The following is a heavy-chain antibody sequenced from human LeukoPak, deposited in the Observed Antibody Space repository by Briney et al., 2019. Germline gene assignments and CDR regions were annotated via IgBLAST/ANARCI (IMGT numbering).Heavy chain of an antibody. Sequence: GGSLRLSCAASGFTFSSYAMHWVRQAPGKGLEWVAVISYDGSNKYYADSVKGRFTISRDNSKNTLYLQMNSLRAEDTAVYYCARSRRGWQQLTPSAEYFQHWGQGTLVTVSS. CDR3: ARSRRGWQQLTPSAEYFQH. CDR1: GFTFSSYA. J-gene: IGHJ1*01. V-gene: IGHV3-30-3*01. CDR2: ISYDGSNK. D-gene: IGHD6-13*01.